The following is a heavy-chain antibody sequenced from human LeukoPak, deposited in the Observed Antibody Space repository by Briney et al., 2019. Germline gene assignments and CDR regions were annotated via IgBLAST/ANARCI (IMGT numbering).Heavy chain of an antibody. V-gene: IGHV1-3*03. CDR3: ARDVFGLSDGYFDY. D-gene: IGHD3-16*01. CDR1: GYTFTSYA. CDR2: INAGNGNT. J-gene: IGHJ4*02. Sequence: ASVKVSCKASGYTFTSYAMHWVRQAPGQRLEWMGWINAGNGNTKYSQEFQGRVTITRDTSASTAYMELSSLRSEDMAVYYCARDVFGLSDGYFDYWGQGTLVTVSS.